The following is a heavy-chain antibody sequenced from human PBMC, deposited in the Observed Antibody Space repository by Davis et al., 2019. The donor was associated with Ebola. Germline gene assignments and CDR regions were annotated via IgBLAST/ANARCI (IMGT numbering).Heavy chain of an antibody. D-gene: IGHD2/OR15-2a*01. J-gene: IGHJ2*01. Sequence: PSETLSLTCGVSGGSITSNKWWNWVRQSPGKALEWLAHMFTNADKSYSTSLRSRLTISRDTSKSQVFLTMTNMDPEDTATYYCAREAIGHWYFDVWGRGTVVTVSS. CDR2: MFTNADK. V-gene: IGHV2-26*01. CDR1: GGSITSNKW. CDR3: AREAIGHWYFDV.